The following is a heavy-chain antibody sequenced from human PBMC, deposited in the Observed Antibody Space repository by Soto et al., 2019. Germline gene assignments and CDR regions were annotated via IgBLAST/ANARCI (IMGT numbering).Heavy chain of an antibody. J-gene: IGHJ4*02. D-gene: IGHD3-3*01. CDR2: IWYDGSNK. CDR1: GFTFSSYG. V-gene: IGHV3-33*01. CDR3: ARDQYDFWSGYYKGLAGYFDY. Sequence: QVQLVESGGGVVQPGRSLRLSCAASGFTFSSYGMHWVRQAPGKGLEWVAVIWYDGSNKYYADSVKGRFTISRDNSKNTLYLQMNSLRAEDTAVYYCARDQYDFWSGYYKGLAGYFDYWGQGTLVTVSS.